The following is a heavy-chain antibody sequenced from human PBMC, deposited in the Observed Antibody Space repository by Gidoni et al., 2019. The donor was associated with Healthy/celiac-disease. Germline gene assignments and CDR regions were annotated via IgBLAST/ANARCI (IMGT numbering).Heavy chain of an antibody. Sequence: QLQLQESGPGLVTLSETLSLTCTVSGGSISSSSYYWGWIRQPPGKGLEWIGSIYYSGSTYYNPSLKSRVTISVDTSKNQFSLKLSSVTAADTAVYYCARLSSGWYFDYWGQGTLVTVSS. CDR2: IYYSGST. D-gene: IGHD6-19*01. CDR1: GGSISSSSYY. CDR3: ARLSSGWYFDY. J-gene: IGHJ4*02. V-gene: IGHV4-39*01.